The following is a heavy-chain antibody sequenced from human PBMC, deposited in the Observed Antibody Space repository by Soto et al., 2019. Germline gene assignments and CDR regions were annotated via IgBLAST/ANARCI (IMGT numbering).Heavy chain of an antibody. CDR1: GGSISSDDYS. J-gene: IGHJ5*02. CDR3: AREKWPGTNWFDP. CDR2: IYHSGST. Sequence: QLQLQESGSGLVKPSQTLSLTCAVSGGSISSDDYSWSWIRQPPGKGLEWIGYIYHSGSTYYNPSLKSRVTFSVDTSKNQFSLNLISVTAADTAVYYCAREKWPGTNWFDPWGQGTLVTVSS. D-gene: IGHD5-12*01. V-gene: IGHV4-30-2*01.